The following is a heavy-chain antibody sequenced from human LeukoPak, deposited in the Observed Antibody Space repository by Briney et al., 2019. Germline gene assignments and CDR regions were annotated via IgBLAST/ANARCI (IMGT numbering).Heavy chain of an antibody. V-gene: IGHV3-23*01. J-gene: IGHJ4*02. CDR2: ISGSGGST. CDR1: GFSVSSNY. D-gene: IGHD3-16*02. Sequence: GGSLRLSCAASGFSVSSNYMSWVRQAPGKGLEWVSAISGSGGSTYYADSVKGRFTISRDNSKNTLYLQMNSLSAEDTAVYYCAKTDYVWGSYRHPAYFDYWGQGTLVTVSS. CDR3: AKTDYVWGSYRHPAYFDY.